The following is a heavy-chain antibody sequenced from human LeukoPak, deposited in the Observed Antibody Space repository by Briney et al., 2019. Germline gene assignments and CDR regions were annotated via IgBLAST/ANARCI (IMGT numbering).Heavy chain of an antibody. V-gene: IGHV3-23*01. D-gene: IGHD2-8*01. Sequence: GGSLRLSCTTSGFAFSNYAMNWVRQAPGKGPEWVSGISGFNTYYADSVKGRFTIFRDNSKNVLYLQMDRLRAEDTAVYSCAKDVCTSPRCLLYLDSWGQGTLVTVSS. CDR1: GFAFSNYA. CDR2: ISGFNT. CDR3: AKDVCTSPRCLLYLDS. J-gene: IGHJ4*02.